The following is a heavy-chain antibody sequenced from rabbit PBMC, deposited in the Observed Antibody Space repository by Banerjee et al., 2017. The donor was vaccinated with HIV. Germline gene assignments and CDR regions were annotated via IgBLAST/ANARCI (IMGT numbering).Heavy chain of an antibody. J-gene: IGHJ4*01. V-gene: IGHV1S40*01. CDR1: GFSFSSSYY. CDR3: ARDLSYDDYASFNL. D-gene: IGHD2-1*01. Sequence: QSLEESGGDLVKPGASLTLTCTASGFSFSSSYYMYWVRQAPGKGLEWIACIYAGGSGSTYYASWAKGRFTISKTSSTTVTLQMTSLTAADTATYFCARDLSYDDYASFNLWGQGTLVTVS. CDR2: IYAGGSGST.